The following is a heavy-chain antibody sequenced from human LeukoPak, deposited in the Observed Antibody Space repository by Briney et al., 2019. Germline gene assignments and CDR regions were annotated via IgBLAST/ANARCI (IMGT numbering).Heavy chain of an antibody. CDR2: IKQAGSEK. J-gene: IGHJ6*03. D-gene: IGHD2-2*01. Sequence: GGSLRLSCAASGFTFSSYGMHWVRQAPGKGLEWVANIKQAGSEKYYVDSVKGRFTISRDNAKNSLYLQMNSLRAEDTAVYYCARAAHCSSTSYPYYYYYMDVWGKGTTVTVSS. CDR3: ARAAHCSSTSYPYYYYYMDV. CDR1: GFTFSSYG. V-gene: IGHV3-7*01.